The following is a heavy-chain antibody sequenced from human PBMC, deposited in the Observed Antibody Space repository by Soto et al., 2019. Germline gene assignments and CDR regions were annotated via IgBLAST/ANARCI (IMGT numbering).Heavy chain of an antibody. CDR1: GGSISSGGYY. Sequence: SETLSLTCTVSGGSISSGGYYWSWIRQHPGKGLEWIGYIYYSGSTYYNPSLKSRVTISVDTSKNQFSLKLSSVTAADTAVYYCARESRGGYDSEEGFDYWGQGTLVTVSS. CDR3: ARESRGGYDSEEGFDY. CDR2: IYYSGST. V-gene: IGHV4-31*03. J-gene: IGHJ4*02. D-gene: IGHD5-12*01.